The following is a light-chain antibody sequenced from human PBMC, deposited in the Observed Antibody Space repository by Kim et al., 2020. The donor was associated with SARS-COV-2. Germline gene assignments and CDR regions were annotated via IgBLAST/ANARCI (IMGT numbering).Light chain of an antibody. CDR3: QQYYSTPRT. J-gene: IGKJ2*02. CDR2: WAS. Sequence: DIVMTQSPDSLAVSLGERATINCKSSQSVLYSSNNKNYLAWYQQKPGQPPKLLIYWASTRESGVPDRFSGSGSGTDFTLTISSLQAEDVAVYYCQQYYSTPRTFDQGTKLEI. CDR1: QSVLYSSNNKNY. V-gene: IGKV4-1*01.